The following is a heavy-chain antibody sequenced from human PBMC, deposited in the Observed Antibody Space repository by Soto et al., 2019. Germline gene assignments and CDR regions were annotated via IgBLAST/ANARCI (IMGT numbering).Heavy chain of an antibody. CDR3: ARGYSSSWYAFDI. J-gene: IGHJ3*02. Sequence: GGSLRLSCAASGFTFSSYWMSWVRQAPGKGLEWVANIKQDGSEKYYVDSVKGRFTISRDNAKNSLYLQMNSLRAEDTAVYYCARGYSSSWYAFDIWGQGTMVTVSS. D-gene: IGHD6-13*01. CDR2: IKQDGSEK. V-gene: IGHV3-7*01. CDR1: GFTFSSYW.